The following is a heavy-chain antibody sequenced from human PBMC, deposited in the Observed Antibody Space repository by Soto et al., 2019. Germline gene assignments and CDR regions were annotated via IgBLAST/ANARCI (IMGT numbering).Heavy chain of an antibody. CDR3: TTETSSWYDAFDI. J-gene: IGHJ3*02. V-gene: IGHV3-15*01. CDR1: GFTFSNAW. Sequence: GGSLRLSCAASGFTFSNAWMSWVRQAPGKGLEWVGRIKSKTDGGTTDYAAPVKGRFTISRDDSKNTLYLQMNSLKTEATAVYYCTTETSSWYDAFDIWGQGTMVTVSS. D-gene: IGHD6-13*01. CDR2: IKSKTDGGTT.